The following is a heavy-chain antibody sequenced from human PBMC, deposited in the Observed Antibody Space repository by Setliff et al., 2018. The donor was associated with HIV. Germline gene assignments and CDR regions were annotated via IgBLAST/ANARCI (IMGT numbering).Heavy chain of an antibody. V-gene: IGHV4-34*01. CDR2: INHSGST. CDR3: ARIGAFNYYDSSGLTEVGLDY. J-gene: IGHJ4*02. D-gene: IGHD3-22*01. CDR1: GGSFSGYY. Sequence: SETLSLTCAVYGGSFSGYYWSWNRQPPGKGLEWIGEINHSGSTNYNPSIKSRVIIPVETSKNQFSLRLGSVTAADTAVYYCARIGAFNYYDSSGLTEVGLDYWGQGTLVTVSS.